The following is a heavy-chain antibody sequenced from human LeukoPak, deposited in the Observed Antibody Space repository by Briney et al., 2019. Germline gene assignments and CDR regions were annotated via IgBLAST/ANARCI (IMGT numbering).Heavy chain of an antibody. CDR3: VRGGVGITGLDY. J-gene: IGHJ4*02. CDR2: INSDGSTT. D-gene: IGHD3-22*01. Sequence: GGSLRLSCAASGFTFTTYWMYWVRQPPGKGLMWVSRINSDGSTTTYADFVKGRFTISRDNAKSPLYLQMNSLRAEDTAVYYCVRGGVGITGLDYWGQGTLVTVSS. CDR1: GFTFTTYW. V-gene: IGHV3-74*01.